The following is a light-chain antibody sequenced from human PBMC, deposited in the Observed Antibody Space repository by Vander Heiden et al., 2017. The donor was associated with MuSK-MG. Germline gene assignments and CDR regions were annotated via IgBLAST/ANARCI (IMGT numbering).Light chain of an antibody. CDR2: WNN. J-gene: IGLJ3*02. Sequence: QPVLAHRPSASGTRGQRVSISWSGSSSNIGSNYLYLYQQLPGPAPKLLIYWNNQRPSGGPGRFSGSKSGTSASLAISGLRSEEEADYYCAAWDDSLSGREVFGGGTKLTVL. CDR1: SSNIGSNY. CDR3: AAWDDSLSGREV. V-gene: IGLV1-47*01.